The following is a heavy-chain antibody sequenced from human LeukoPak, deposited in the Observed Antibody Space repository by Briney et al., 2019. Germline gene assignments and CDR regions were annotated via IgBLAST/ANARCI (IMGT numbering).Heavy chain of an antibody. CDR2: ISPYNDNT. V-gene: IGHV1-18*01. D-gene: IGHD6-19*01. CDR1: GYTFTTYG. J-gene: IGHJ4*02. Sequence: GASVKVFCKASGYTFTTYGISWVRQAPGQGLEWMGWISPYNDNTEYAQKFQGRVTMTTDTSTSTVYMELRSLRPDDTAMYYCAKDPPHSSGPNSPCFEFWGQGALVTVPS. CDR3: AKDPPHSSGPNSPCFEF.